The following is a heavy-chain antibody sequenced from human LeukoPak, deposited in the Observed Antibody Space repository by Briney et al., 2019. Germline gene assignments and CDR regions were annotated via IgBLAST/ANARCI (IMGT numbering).Heavy chain of an antibody. CDR3: AREDQNYDSSGYYFDY. V-gene: IGHV4-31*03. J-gene: IGHJ4*02. D-gene: IGHD3-22*01. CDR2: IYYSGST. Sequence: PSQTLSLTCTVSGGSISSGGYYWSWIRQHPGKGLEWIGYIYYSGSTYYNPSLKSRVTISVDTSKNQFSLQLNSVTPEDTAVYYCAREDQNYDSSGYYFDYWGQGTLVTVSS. CDR1: GGSISSGGYY.